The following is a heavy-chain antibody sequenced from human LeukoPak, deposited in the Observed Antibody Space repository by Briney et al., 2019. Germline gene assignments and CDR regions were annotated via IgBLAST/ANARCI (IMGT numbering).Heavy chain of an antibody. CDR1: GFTFSSYW. CDR3: ARSRHGDWHLYYYYYKDV. V-gene: IGHV3-7*01. Sequence: GGPLRLSCPACGFTFSSYWMSWVRQAPGKGLEWVANIKHDGSEKYYVDSVKGRFTISRDNAKNSLYLQMNSLRAEDTAVYYCARSRHGDWHLYYYYYKDVWGKGTTVTVSS. D-gene: IGHD4-17*01. CDR2: IKHDGSEK. J-gene: IGHJ6*03.